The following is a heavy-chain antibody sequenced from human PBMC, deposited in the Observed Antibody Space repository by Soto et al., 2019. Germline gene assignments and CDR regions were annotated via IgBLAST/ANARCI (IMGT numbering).Heavy chain of an antibody. CDR2: ISGSGIST. J-gene: IGHJ4*02. V-gene: IGHV3-23*01. D-gene: IGHD6-19*01. Sequence: EVQLLESGGGLVQPGGSLGLSCAASGFTFSSYAMSWVRQAPGKGLEWVSGISGSGISTYYADSVKGRFTISRDNSKNTLYLQMNSLRAEDTAAYYCAKEVGYSSGWSEFDYWGQGTLVTVSS. CDR3: AKEVGYSSGWSEFDY. CDR1: GFTFSSYA.